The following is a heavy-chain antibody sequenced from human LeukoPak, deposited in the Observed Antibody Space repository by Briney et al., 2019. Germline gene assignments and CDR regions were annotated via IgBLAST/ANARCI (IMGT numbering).Heavy chain of an antibody. CDR3: ASAGWIRRTIDY. J-gene: IGHJ4*02. V-gene: IGHV1-69*13. CDR1: GGTFSSYA. CDR2: IIPIFGTA. Sequence: GASVKVSCKASGGTFSSYAISWVRQAPGQGLEWMGGIIPIFGTANYAQKFQGRVTITADESTSTAYMELCSLRSEDTAVYYCASAGWIRRTIDYWGQGTLVTVSS. D-gene: IGHD5-18*01.